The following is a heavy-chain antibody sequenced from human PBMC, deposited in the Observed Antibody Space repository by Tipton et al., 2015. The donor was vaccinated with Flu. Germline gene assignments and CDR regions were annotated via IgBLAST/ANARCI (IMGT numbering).Heavy chain of an antibody. V-gene: IGHV3-30*18. J-gene: IGHJ6*02. Sequence: SLRLSCAASGFTFSSYGMHWVRQAPGKGLEWVAVISYDGSNKYYADSVKGRFTISRDNSKNTLYLQMNSLRAEDTAVYYCAKEGYCSSTSCPHYGMDVWGQGTTVTVSS. D-gene: IGHD2-2*01. CDR2: ISYDGSNK. CDR3: AKEGYCSSTSCPHYGMDV. CDR1: GFTFSSYG.